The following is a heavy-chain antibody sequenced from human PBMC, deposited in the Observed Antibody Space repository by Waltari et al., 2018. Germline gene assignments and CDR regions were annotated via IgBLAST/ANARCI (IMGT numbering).Heavy chain of an antibody. CDR3: ARSGGGTTTFGVAE. Sequence: QVQLVQSGAAVKKSGASVKVYCKASGYTFTVFFIHLARHAPGQGLEWMGRINPNSGDTSYAQRFQGRVTMTGDTSITTAYMELTGLRSDDTAIYYCARSGGGTTTFGVAEWGQGSLVTVSS. V-gene: IGHV1-2*06. CDR2: INPNSGDT. CDR1: GYTFTVFF. J-gene: IGHJ4*02. D-gene: IGHD3-3*01.